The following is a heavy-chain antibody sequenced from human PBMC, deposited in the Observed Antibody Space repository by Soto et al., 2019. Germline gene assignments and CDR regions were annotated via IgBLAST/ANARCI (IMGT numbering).Heavy chain of an antibody. D-gene: IGHD2-2*01. Sequence: GESLKISCKGSGYSFTSYWIGWVRQMPGKGLEWMGIIYPGDSDTRYSPSFQGQVTISADKSISTAYLQWSSLKASDTAMYYCARTTHIVVGTDWFDPWGQGTLVTVSS. CDR3: ARTTHIVVGTDWFDP. CDR2: IYPGDSDT. J-gene: IGHJ5*02. CDR1: GYSFTSYW. V-gene: IGHV5-51*01.